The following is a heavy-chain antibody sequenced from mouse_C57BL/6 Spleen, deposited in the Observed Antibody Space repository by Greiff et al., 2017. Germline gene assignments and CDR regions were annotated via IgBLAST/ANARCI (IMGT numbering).Heavy chain of an antibody. CDR3: ARGYGNYVAWYFDV. V-gene: IGHV1-61*01. CDR1: GYTFTSYW. Sequence: QVQLKQPGAELVRPGSSVKLSCKASGYTFTSYWMDWVKPRPGPGLEWIGNIYPSDSETHYNQKFKDKATLTVDKSSSTAYMQLSSLTSEDSAVYYCARGYGNYVAWYFDVWGTGTTVTVSS. D-gene: IGHD2-10*02. J-gene: IGHJ1*03. CDR2: IYPSDSET.